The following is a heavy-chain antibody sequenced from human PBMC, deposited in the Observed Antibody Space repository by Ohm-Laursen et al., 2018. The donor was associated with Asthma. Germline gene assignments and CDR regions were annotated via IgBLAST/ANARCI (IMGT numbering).Heavy chain of an antibody. V-gene: IGHV3-48*02. CDR2: ISSSSTI. J-gene: IGHJ6*02. D-gene: IGHD5-18*01. CDR1: GFTFSSYS. Sequence: SLRLSCTASGFTFSSYSMNWVRQAPGKGLEWVSYISSSSTIYYADSVKGRFTISRDNAKNSLYLQMNSLRDEDTAVYYCASHDVDTAMVYYYYGMDVWGQGTTVTVSS. CDR3: ASHDVDTAMVYYYYGMDV.